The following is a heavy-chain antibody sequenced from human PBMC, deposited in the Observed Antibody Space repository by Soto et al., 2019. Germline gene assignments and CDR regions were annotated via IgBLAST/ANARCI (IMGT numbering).Heavy chain of an antibody. CDR1: GFTFSGYY. V-gene: IGHV3-11*01. D-gene: IGHD6-13*01. Sequence: QVQLVESGGGLVKPGGSLRLSCAGSGFTFSGYYMSWIRQAPGKGMEWVSYISDSGSTIYYADSVMGRFTISRDNAKNSLYLEMNSLRADDTAVYYCAFGEYSNGWYLAWGQGTRVTVSS. CDR3: AFGEYSNGWYLA. CDR2: ISDSGSTI. J-gene: IGHJ5*02.